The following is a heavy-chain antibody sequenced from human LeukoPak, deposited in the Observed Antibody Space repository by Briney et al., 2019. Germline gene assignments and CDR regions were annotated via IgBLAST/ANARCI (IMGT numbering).Heavy chain of an antibody. Sequence: PSETLSLTCTVSGGSISSYYWSWIRQPPGKGLEWIGYIYYSGSTNYNPSLKSRVTISVDTSKNQFSLKLSSVTAADTAVYYCARALFCTNGVCEFDYWGQGTLATVSS. V-gene: IGHV4-59*01. D-gene: IGHD2-8*01. CDR2: IYYSGST. J-gene: IGHJ4*02. CDR1: GGSISSYY. CDR3: ARALFCTNGVCEFDY.